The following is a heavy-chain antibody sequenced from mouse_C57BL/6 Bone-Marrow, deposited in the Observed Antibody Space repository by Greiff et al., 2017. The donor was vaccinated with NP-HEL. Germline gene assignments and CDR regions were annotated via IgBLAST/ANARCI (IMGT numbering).Heavy chain of an antibody. CDR1: GYTFTSYW. CDR2: IDPSDSET. V-gene: IGHV1-52*01. CDR3: ARGIGDYGSSYAFED. J-gene: IGHJ2*01. Sequence: QVQLQQPGAELVRPGSSVKLSCKASGYTFTSYWMHWVKQRPIQGLEWIGNIDPSDSETHYNQKFKDKATLTVDKSSSTAYMQLSSLTSEDSAVYYCARGIGDYGSSYAFEDWGQGTTLTVSS. D-gene: IGHD1-1*01.